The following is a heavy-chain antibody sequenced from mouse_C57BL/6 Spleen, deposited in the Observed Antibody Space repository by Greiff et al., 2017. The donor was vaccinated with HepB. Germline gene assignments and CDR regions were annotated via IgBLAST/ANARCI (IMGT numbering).Heavy chain of an antibody. V-gene: IGHV3-6*01. CDR3: ARTYYDGSSWYFDV. D-gene: IGHD1-1*01. Sequence: VQLKESGPGLVKPSQSLSLTCSVTGYSITSGYYWNWIRQFPGNKLEWMGYISYDGSNNYNPSLKNRISITRDTSKNQFFLKLNSVTTEDTATYYCARTYYDGSSWYFDVWGTGTTVTVSS. CDR1: GYSITSGYY. CDR2: ISYDGSN. J-gene: IGHJ1*03.